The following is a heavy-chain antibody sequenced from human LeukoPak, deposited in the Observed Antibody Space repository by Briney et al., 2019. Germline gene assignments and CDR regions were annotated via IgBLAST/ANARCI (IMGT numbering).Heavy chain of an antibody. V-gene: IGHV1-18*01. J-gene: IGHJ4*02. CDR3: ARGGDHHDY. CDR1: GYIFTTYG. CDR2: ISVYKGTA. Sequence: ASVKVSCKASGYIFTTYGISWVRQAPGQGLEWMGWISVYKGTANYAPSLQGRVTMTRDKSTNTAYMELRSPRSDDTAVYYCARGGDHHDYWGQGTLVTVSS. D-gene: IGHD2-21*02.